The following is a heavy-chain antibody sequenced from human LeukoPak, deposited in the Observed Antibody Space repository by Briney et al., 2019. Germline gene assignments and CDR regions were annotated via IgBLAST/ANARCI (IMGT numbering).Heavy chain of an antibody. CDR3: AKQDSGTKDY. Sequence: PGGSLRLSCAASGFTFSNYPMSWVRQAPGKGLEWVSSVSETGGDVFYADSVKGRFTVSRDNSKKTVYLQMNSLRGEDTAIYYCAKQDSGTKDYWGQGTLVTVSS. CDR2: VSETGGDV. V-gene: IGHV3-23*01. CDR1: GFTFSNYP. J-gene: IGHJ4*02. D-gene: IGHD1-26*01.